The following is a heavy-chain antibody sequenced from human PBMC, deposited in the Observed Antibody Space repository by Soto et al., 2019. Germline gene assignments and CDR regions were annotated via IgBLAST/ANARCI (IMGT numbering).Heavy chain of an antibody. V-gene: IGHV4-59*01. Sequence: ETLSLTCTVSGGSISSYYWSWIRQPPGKGLEWIGYIYYSGSTNYNPSLKSRVTISVDTSKNQFSLKLSSVTAADTAVYYCARSDYGYYYYGMDVWGQGTTVTVSS. CDR3: ARSDYGYYYYGMDV. J-gene: IGHJ6*02. D-gene: IGHD4-17*01. CDR2: IYYSGST. CDR1: GGSISSYY.